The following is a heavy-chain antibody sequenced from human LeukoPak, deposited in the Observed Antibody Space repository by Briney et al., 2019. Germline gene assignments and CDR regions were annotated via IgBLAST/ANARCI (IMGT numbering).Heavy chain of an antibody. V-gene: IGHV1-69*06. Sequence: ASVKVSCKASGGTFSSYAISWVRQAPGQGLEWMGGIIPIFGTANYAQKFQGRVTITADKSTSTAYMELSSLRSEDTAVCYCASQGTTDLSNDYWGQGTLVTVSS. CDR2: IIPIFGTA. D-gene: IGHD4-17*01. J-gene: IGHJ4*02. CDR1: GGTFSSYA. CDR3: ASQGTTDLSNDY.